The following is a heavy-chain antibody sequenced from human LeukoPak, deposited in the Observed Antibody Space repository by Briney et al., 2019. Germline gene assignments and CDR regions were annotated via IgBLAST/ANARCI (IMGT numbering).Heavy chain of an antibody. D-gene: IGHD3-22*01. CDR2: ISGSGGST. CDR3: AKDMALTGYYYDKEDAFDI. J-gene: IGHJ3*02. CDR1: GFTFSSYA. V-gene: IGHV3-23*01. Sequence: GGSLRLSCAASGFTFSSYAMSWVRQAPGKGLEWVSAISGSGGSTYYADSVKGRFTISRDNSKNTLYLQMNSLRAEGTAVYYCAKDMALTGYYYDKEDAFDIWGQGTMVTVSS.